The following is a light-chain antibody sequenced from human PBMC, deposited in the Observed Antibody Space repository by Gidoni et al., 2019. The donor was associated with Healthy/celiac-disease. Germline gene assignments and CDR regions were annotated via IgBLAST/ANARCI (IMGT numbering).Light chain of an antibody. CDR3: QHFGT. CDR1: QSVLYSSNNKNY. CDR2: WAS. J-gene: IGKJ1*01. Sequence: DIVMTQSPDSLAVSLGERATINCKSSQSVLYSSNNKNYLAWYQQKPGQPPKLLIYWASTRESGVPDRFSGSGSGTDFTLTISSLQAEDVAVYYCQHFGTFXXXTKVEIK. V-gene: IGKV4-1*01.